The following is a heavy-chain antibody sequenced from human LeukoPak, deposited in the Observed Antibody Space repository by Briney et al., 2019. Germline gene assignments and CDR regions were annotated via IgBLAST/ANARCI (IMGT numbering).Heavy chain of an antibody. CDR3: ARVPRSYSSSRYFNWFDP. D-gene: IGHD6-13*01. V-gene: IGHV1-69*13. Sequence: SVKVSCKASGGTFSSYAISWVRQAPGQGLEWMGGIIPIFGTANYAQKFQGRVTITADESTSTAYMELSSLRSEDTAVYYCARVPRSYSSSRYFNWFDPWGQGTLVTVSS. CDR2: IIPIFGTA. J-gene: IGHJ5*02. CDR1: GGTFSSYA.